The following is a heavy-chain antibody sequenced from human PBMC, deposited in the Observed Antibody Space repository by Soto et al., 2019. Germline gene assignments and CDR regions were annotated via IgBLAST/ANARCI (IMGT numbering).Heavy chain of an antibody. CDR1: SGSISSYY. CDR2: IYYSGST. D-gene: IGHD1-1*01. J-gene: IGHJ6*02. V-gene: IGHV4-59*01. Sequence: QVQLQESGPGLVKPSETLSLTCTVSSGSISSYYWSWIRQPPGKGLEWIGYIYYSGSTNYNPSLKSRVTISVDTSKNQFSLKLSSVTAADTAVYYCAREGTTVDSYYYYGMDVWGQGTTVTVSS. CDR3: AREGTTVDSYYYYGMDV.